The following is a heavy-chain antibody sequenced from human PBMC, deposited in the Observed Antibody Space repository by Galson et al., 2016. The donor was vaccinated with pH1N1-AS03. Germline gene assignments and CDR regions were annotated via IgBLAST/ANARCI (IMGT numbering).Heavy chain of an antibody. Sequence: SLRLSCAASGFTFSSYGMHWVRQAPGKGLEWVAFLQYDESYRNYADPVKGRFTISRDISKSTLYLHMNSLRVDDTAVYFCVKEEGLGGQRDRWGQGTLVTVSS. CDR1: GFTFSSYG. D-gene: IGHD2-15*01. CDR3: VKEEGLGGQRDR. V-gene: IGHV3-30*02. CDR2: LQYDESYR. J-gene: IGHJ5*02.